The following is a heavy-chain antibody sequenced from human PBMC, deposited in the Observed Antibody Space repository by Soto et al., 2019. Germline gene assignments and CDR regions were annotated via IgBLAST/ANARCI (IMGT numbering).Heavy chain of an antibody. CDR2: INHSGST. CDR3: ARGAGSSSSLYYFDY. Sequence: PSETLSLTCAVYGGSFSGYYWSWIRQPPGKGLEWIGEINHSGSTNYNPSLKSRVTISVDTSRNQFSLKLSSVTAADTAVYYCARGAGSSSSLYYFDYWGQGTLVTVSS. J-gene: IGHJ4*02. CDR1: GGSFSGYY. D-gene: IGHD6-6*01. V-gene: IGHV4-34*01.